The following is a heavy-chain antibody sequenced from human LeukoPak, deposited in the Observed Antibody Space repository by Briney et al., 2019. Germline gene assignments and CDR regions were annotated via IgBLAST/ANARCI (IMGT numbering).Heavy chain of an antibody. CDR2: IYYSGST. CDR1: GGSISSSSYY. V-gene: IGHV4-39*01. J-gene: IGHJ4*02. CDR3: ARRRGFFDY. Sequence: SETLSLTCTVSGGSISSSSYYWGWIRQPPGKGLEWIGSIYYSGSTYYNPSLKSRVTISVDTSKNQFSLKLSSVTAADTAVYYCARRRGFFDYWGQGTLVAVSS.